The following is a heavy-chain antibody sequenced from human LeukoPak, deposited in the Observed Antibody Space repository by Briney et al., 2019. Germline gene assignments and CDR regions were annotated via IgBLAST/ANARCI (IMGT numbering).Heavy chain of an antibody. CDR2: INHSGST. J-gene: IGHJ5*02. D-gene: IGHD6-6*01. V-gene: IGHV4-34*01. CDR3: ARGYGSSSYNWFDP. Sequence: SETLSLTCAVYGGSFSGYHWSWIRQPPGKGLEWIGEINHSGSTNYNPSLKSRVTISVDTSKTQFSLKLRSVTAADTAVYYCARGYGSSSYNWFDPWGQGTLVTVSS. CDR1: GGSFSGYH.